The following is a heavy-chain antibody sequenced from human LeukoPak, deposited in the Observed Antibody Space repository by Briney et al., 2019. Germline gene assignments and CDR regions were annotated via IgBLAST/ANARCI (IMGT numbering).Heavy chain of an antibody. CDR2: IYYIGNT. Sequence: PSETLSLTCTVSGDSISSYYWSWIRQPPGKGLEWIGYIYYIGNTNYNPSLKSRVTISVDTSKNQFSLKLSSVTAADTAIYYCARDYAFDNWGQGTMVAVSS. J-gene: IGHJ3*02. CDR1: GDSISSYY. CDR3: ARDYAFDN. V-gene: IGHV4-59*01.